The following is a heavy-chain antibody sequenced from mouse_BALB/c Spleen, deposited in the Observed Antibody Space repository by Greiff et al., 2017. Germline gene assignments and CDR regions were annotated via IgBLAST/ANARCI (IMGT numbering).Heavy chain of an antibody. CDR3: ARPLLYYYAMDY. Sequence: QVQLQQSGAELMKPGASVKISCKATGYTFSSYWIEWVKQRPGHGLEWLGEILPGSGSTNYNEKFKGKATFTADTSSNTAYMQLISLTSEDSAVYYCARPLLYYYAMDYWGQGTSVTVSS. D-gene: IGHD1-1*01. J-gene: IGHJ4*01. V-gene: IGHV1-9*01. CDR2: ILPGSGST. CDR1: GYTFSSYW.